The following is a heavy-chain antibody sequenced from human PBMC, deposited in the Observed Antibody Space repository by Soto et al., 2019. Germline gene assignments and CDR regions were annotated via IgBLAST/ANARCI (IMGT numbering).Heavy chain of an antibody. CDR2: IIPISGTT. V-gene: IGHV1-69*13. Sequence: GASVKVSCKASGGTFSTHAIIWVRQAPGHGLEWMGGIIPISGTTYYTQKFQGRVTITADEPTSTAFMELSSLKSDDTAVFYCARGYCSGGNCYSGMDVWGQGTMVTVS. CDR1: GGTFSTHA. D-gene: IGHD2-15*01. J-gene: IGHJ6*02. CDR3: ARGYCSGGNCYSGMDV.